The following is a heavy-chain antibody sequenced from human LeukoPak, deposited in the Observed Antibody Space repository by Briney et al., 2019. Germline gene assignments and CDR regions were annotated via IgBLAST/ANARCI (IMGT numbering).Heavy chain of an antibody. CDR3: ARGRLRWHLGYYGMDV. D-gene: IGHD4-23*01. CDR2: IYYSGST. V-gene: IGHV4-59*01. Sequence: SETLSLTCTVSGGSISSYYWSWIRQPPGKGLEWIGYIYYSGSTNHNPSLKSRVTISVDTSKNQFSLKLSSVTAADTAVYYCARGRLRWHLGYYGMDVWGQGTTVTVSS. J-gene: IGHJ6*02. CDR1: GGSISSYY.